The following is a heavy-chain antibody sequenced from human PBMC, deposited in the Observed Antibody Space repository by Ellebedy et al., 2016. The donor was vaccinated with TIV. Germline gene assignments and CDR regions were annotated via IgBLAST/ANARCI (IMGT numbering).Heavy chain of an antibody. J-gene: IGHJ6*02. Sequence: AASVKVSCKASGYTVNTYAMHWVRQAPGQGLEWMGWINAANGNTKYSQKFQGRVTITRDTSARIAYMELSSLRSEDTAVYYCASRYTSSTYYGMDVWGQGTTVTVSS. CDR2: INAANGNT. CDR3: ASRYTSSTYYGMDV. D-gene: IGHD6-19*01. V-gene: IGHV1-3*01. CDR1: GYTVNTYA.